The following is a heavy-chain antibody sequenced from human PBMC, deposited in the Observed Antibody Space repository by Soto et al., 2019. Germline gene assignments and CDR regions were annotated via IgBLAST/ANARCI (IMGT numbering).Heavy chain of an antibody. J-gene: IGHJ4*02. CDR1: GDSLKNYY. CDR2: IYDSGST. CDR3: AISSMVPVDYFDF. D-gene: IGHD3-10*01. V-gene: IGHV4-59*01. Sequence: PSETLSLTCSVSGDSLKNYYWAWIRHSPGKGLEWIGNIYDSGSTNYSPALKSRVSMSVDTSKNLFSLKMNSVTAADTAVYYCAISSMVPVDYFDFWGQGNAVTVSS.